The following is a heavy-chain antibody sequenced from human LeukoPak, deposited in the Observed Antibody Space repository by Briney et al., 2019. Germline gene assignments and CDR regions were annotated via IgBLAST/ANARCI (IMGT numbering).Heavy chain of an antibody. Sequence: GGTLRLSCAASGFTFSSYAMSWVRQAPGKGVEWVSTISGSAGSTYYADSVEGRFTISRDNSKNTLYLQMNSLRAEDTAVYYCAKAKGWLQIFDYWGQGTLVIVSS. D-gene: IGHD6-19*01. V-gene: IGHV3-23*01. J-gene: IGHJ4*02. CDR2: ISGSAGST. CDR3: AKAKGWLQIFDY. CDR1: GFTFSSYA.